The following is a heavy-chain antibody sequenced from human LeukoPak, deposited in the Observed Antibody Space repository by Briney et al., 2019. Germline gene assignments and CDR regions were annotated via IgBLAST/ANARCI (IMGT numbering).Heavy chain of an antibody. CDR1: GFTFSNYA. V-gene: IGHV3-23*01. D-gene: IGHD6-19*01. Sequence: GGSLRVSCAATGFTFSNYAMCWVRQAPGRGLMCVSVIIGSSASTNSADSVPGRFTSSREYSKNTLYLQKNSLRAEETAVHYCAKWGESGWSGRDCFDNWGQGTLVTVSS. CDR2: IIGSSAST. J-gene: IGHJ4*02. CDR3: AKWGESGWSGRDCFDN.